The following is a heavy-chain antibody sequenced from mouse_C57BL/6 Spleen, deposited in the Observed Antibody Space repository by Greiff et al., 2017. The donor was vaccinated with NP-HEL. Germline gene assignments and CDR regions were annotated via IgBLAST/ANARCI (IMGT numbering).Heavy chain of an antibody. D-gene: IGHD1-1*01. CDR3: ARKVGDYSFAY. CDR1: GYTFNSYW. J-gene: IGHJ3*01. V-gene: IGHV1-64*01. CDR2: IHPNSGST. Sequence: VQLQQPGAELVKPGASVKLSCKASGYTFNSYWMHWVKQRHGKGLEWIGMIHPNSGSTNYNEKFKSKATLTVDKSSSTAYMQLSSLTSEDSAVYYCARKVGDYSFAYWGQGTLVTVSA.